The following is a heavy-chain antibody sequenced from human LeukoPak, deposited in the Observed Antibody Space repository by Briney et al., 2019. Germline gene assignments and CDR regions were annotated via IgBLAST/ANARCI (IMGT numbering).Heavy chain of an antibody. CDR1: GGSFSGYY. CDR3: ARGDTPDYYDSSGYSYYFDY. D-gene: IGHD3-22*01. J-gene: IGHJ4*02. V-gene: IGHV4-34*01. Sequence: SETLSLTCAVYGGSFSGYYWSWIRQPPGKGLEWIGEINHSGSTNYNPSLKSRVTISVDTSKNQFSLKLSSVTAADTAVYYCARGDTPDYYDSSGYSYYFDYWGQGTLVTVSS. CDR2: INHSGST.